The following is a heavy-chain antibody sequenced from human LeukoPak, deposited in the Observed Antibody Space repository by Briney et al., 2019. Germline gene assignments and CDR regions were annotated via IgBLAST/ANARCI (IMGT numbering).Heavy chain of an antibody. D-gene: IGHD6-13*01. CDR2: ISGSGDKK. CDR1: GFTFSDYG. Sequence: AGGSLRLSCGASGFTFSDYGMSWVRQAPGKGLEWVSGISGSGDKKFYTDSVKGRFTISRDNSKNTVYLQMNSLRAEDTAVYYCARDFSSSWPFDYWGQGTLVTVSS. CDR3: ARDFSSSWPFDY. V-gene: IGHV3-23*01. J-gene: IGHJ4*02.